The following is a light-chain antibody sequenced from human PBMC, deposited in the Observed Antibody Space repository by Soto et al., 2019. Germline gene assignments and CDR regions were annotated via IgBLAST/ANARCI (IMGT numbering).Light chain of an antibody. CDR1: RSVSNNY. Sequence: EIVLTQSPGTLSLSPGERATLSCRASRSVSNNYVAWYQRKPGQAPRLLIYGASSRATDIPRRFSGSGSGTDFTLTITRLEPEDFAVYYCQQHGSSPPTFGQGTKVESK. V-gene: IGKV3-20*01. J-gene: IGKJ1*01. CDR3: QQHGSSPPT. CDR2: GAS.